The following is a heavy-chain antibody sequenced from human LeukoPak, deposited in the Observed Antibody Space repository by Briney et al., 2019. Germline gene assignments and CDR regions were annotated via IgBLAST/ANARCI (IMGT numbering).Heavy chain of an antibody. V-gene: IGHV3-23*01. CDR1: GFTFSSYA. Sequence: GPLRLSCAASGFTFSSYAMSWVRQAPGKGLEWVSAISGSGGSTYYADSVKGRFTISRDNSKNTLYLQMNSLRAEDTAVYYCAKDRTTTPTRGANWFDPWGQGTLVTVSS. CDR2: ISGSGGST. D-gene: IGHD4-11*01. CDR3: AKDRTTTPTRGANWFDP. J-gene: IGHJ5*02.